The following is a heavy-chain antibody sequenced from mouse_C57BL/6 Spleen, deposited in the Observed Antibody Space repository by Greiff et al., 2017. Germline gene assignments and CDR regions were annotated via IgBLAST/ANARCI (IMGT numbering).Heavy chain of an antibody. Sequence: EVMLVESGGGLVKPGGSLKLSCAASGFTFSDYGMHWVRQAPETGLEWVAYISSGSSTIYSADTVKGRFTISSDNAKNTLFLQMTSLRSEDTAMYYCARGGSSPFYFDYWGQGTTLTVSS. V-gene: IGHV5-17*01. CDR3: ARGGSSPFYFDY. D-gene: IGHD1-1*01. J-gene: IGHJ2*01. CDR1: GFTFSDYG. CDR2: ISSGSSTI.